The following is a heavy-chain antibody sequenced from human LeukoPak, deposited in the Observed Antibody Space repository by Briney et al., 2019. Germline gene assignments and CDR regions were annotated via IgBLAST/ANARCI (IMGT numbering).Heavy chain of an antibody. V-gene: IGHV1-18*01. CDR1: GYTFTSYG. J-gene: IGHJ6*02. CDR3: ARFELSYYYYYGMDV. CDR2: ISAYNGNT. Sequence: ASVKVSCKASGYTFTSYGISWVRQAPGQGLEWMEWISAYNGNTNYAQKLQGRVTMTTDTSTSTAYMELRSLRSDDTAVYYCARFELSYYYYYGMDVWGQGTTVTVSS. D-gene: IGHD2-8*01.